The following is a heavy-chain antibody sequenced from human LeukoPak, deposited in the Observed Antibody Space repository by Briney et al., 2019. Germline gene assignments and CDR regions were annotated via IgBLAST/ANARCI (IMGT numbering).Heavy chain of an antibody. Sequence: TGGSLRLSCAASGFTFDDYGMSWVRQAPGKGLEWVSGINWNGGSTEYADLVKGRFTIFRANAKNSLYMQMYSLRADATALYYCAIALLNGRITSGSFDSCGQGTLATVSS. J-gene: IGHJ4*02. D-gene: IGHD2-2*01. CDR1: GFTFDDYG. CDR2: INWNGGST. CDR3: AIALLNGRITSGSFDS. V-gene: IGHV3-20*04.